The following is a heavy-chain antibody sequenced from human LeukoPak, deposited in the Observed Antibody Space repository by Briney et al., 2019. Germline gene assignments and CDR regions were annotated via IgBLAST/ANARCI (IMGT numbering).Heavy chain of an antibody. J-gene: IGHJ4*02. Sequence: ASVKVSCKASGYTFTGYYMHWVRQAPGQGLEWMGWINPNSGGTNYAQKFQGRVTMTRDTSISTAYMELSRLRSDDTAVYYCARVTTMVRGVIYFDYWGQGTLVTVSS. CDR3: ARVTTMVRGVIYFDY. CDR2: INPNSGGT. D-gene: IGHD3-10*01. CDR1: GYTFTGYY. V-gene: IGHV1-2*02.